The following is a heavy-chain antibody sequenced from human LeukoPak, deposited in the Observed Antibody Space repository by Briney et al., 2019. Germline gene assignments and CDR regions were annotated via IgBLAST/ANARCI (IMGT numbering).Heavy chain of an antibody. D-gene: IGHD3-9*01. CDR1: GFTFSSYG. CDR3: AKTYDILTGYSAYFGY. V-gene: IGHV3-33*06. CDR2: IWYDGSNK. J-gene: IGHJ4*02. Sequence: GGPLRLSCAASGFTFSSYGMHWVRQAPGKGLERVAVIWYDGSNKYYADSVKGRFTISRDNSKNTLYLQMNSLRAEDTAVYYCAKTYDILTGYSAYFGYWGQGTLVTVSS.